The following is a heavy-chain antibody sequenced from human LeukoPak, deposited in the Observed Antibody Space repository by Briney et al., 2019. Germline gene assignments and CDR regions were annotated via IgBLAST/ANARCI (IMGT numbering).Heavy chain of an antibody. CDR2: ISYDGSNE. J-gene: IGHJ4*02. Sequence: GRSLRLSCAASGFIFSRDAMHWVRAAPGKGREWVALISYDGSNEYYADSVKGRFTISRDNSKNTLYLQMNSLRPEDTAMYYCARETDGLDYWGQGTLVTVSS. V-gene: IGHV3-30-3*01. CDR1: GFIFSRDA. CDR3: ARETDGLDY. D-gene: IGHD5-24*01.